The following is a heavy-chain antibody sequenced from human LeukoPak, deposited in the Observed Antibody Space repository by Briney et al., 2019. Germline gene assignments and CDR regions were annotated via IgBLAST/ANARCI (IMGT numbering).Heavy chain of an antibody. CDR1: GGSISSYY. CDR3: ARREDYFDY. V-gene: IGHV4-59*08. CDR2: IYHTGST. J-gene: IGHJ4*02. Sequence: SETLSLTCTVSGGSISSYYWSWIRQPPGKGLEWIGYIYHTGSTSYNPSLKGRVTISVDTSKNQFSLKLSSVTAADTAVYYCARREDYFDYWGQGTLVTVSS.